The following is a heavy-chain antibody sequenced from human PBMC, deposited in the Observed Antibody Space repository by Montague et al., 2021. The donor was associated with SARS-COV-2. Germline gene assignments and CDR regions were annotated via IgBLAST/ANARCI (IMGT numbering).Heavy chain of an antibody. CDR2: IYYSGST. Sequence: SETLSLTCTVSGGSISSYYWGWIRQPPGKGLEWIGYIYYSGSTNYNPSLKSRVTISVDTSKNQFSLKLRSVTAADTAVYYCASDGYYDYSGYYVRDAFDIWGHGTMVTVSS. CDR1: GGSISSYY. V-gene: IGHV4-59*01. J-gene: IGHJ3*02. D-gene: IGHD3-22*01. CDR3: ASDGYYDYSGYYVRDAFDI.